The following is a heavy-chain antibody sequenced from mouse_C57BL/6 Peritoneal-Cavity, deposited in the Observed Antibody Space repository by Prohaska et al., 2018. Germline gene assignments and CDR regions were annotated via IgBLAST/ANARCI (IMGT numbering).Heavy chain of an antibody. V-gene: IGHV1-18*01. Sequence: QQSGPELVKPGASVKIPCKASGYTFTDYNMDWVKQSHGKSLEWIGDINPNNGGTIYNQKFKGKATLTVDKSSSTAYMELRSLTSEDTAVYYYARYYYGSSWYFDVWGTGTTVTVSS. J-gene: IGHJ1*03. D-gene: IGHD1-1*01. CDR2: INPNNGGT. CDR3: ARYYYGSSWYFDV. CDR1: GYTFTDYN.